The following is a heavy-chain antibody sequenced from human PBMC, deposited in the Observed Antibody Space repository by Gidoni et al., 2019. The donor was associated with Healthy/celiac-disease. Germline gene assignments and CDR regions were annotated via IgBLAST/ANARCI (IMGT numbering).Heavy chain of an antibody. J-gene: IGHJ6*02. D-gene: IGHD3-10*01. V-gene: IGHV1-69*01. CDR3: ARDPYGITMVRGNYYYYGMDV. CDR2: IIPIFGTA. Sequence: QVQLVQSGAEVKKPGSSVKVSCQASGGTFSSYAISWVRQAPGQGLEWMGGIIPIFGTANYAQKFQGRVTITADESTSTAYMELSSLRSEDTAVYYCARDPYGITMVRGNYYYYGMDVWGQGTTVTVSS. CDR1: GGTFSSYA.